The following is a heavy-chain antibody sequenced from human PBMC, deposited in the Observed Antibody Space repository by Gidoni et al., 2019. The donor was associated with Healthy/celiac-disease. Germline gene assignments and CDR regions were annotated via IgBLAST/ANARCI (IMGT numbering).Heavy chain of an antibody. CDR3: AKDLSSNSPGDGMDV. CDR1: GFTFDDYA. CDR2: ISWNSGSI. D-gene: IGHD4-4*01. Sequence: EVQLVESGGGLVQPGRSLRLSCAASGFTFDDYAMHWVRQAPGKGLEWVSGISWNSGSIGYADSVKGRFTISRDNAKNSLYLQMNSLRAEDTALYHCAKDLSSNSPGDGMDVWGQGTRSPSP. J-gene: IGHJ6*02. V-gene: IGHV3-9*01.